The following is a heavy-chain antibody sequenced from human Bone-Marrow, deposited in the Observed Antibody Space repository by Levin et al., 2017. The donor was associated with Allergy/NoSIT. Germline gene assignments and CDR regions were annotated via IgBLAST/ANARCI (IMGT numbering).Heavy chain of an antibody. CDR3: ATIWRGASGSCR. V-gene: IGHV3-7*03. D-gene: IGHD6-19*01. Sequence: RGESLKISCAASGFTFTSFWMAWVRQTPDKGLEWVASIKQDGSIKNYVDSVKGRFTISRDNTKNSLDLQMNSLRPEDTAIYYCATIWRGASGSCRWGQGTLVTVSS. CDR1: GFTFTSFW. CDR2: IKQDGSIK. J-gene: IGHJ4*02.